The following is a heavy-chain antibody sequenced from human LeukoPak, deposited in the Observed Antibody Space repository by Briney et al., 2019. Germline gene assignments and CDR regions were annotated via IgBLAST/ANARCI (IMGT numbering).Heavy chain of an antibody. CDR3: ARGRTLLWFGETLYDAFDI. J-gene: IGHJ3*02. V-gene: IGHV1-18*01. CDR1: GYTFTSYG. CDR2: ISAYNGNT. Sequence: VASVKVSCKASGYTFTSYGISWVRQAPGQGLEWMGWISAYNGNTNYAQKPQGRVTMTTDTSTSTAYMELRSLRSDDTAVYYCARGRTLLWFGETLYDAFDIWGQGTMVTVSS. D-gene: IGHD3-10*01.